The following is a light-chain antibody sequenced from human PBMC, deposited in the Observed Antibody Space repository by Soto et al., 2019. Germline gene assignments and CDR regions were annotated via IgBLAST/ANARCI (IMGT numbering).Light chain of an antibody. CDR1: QSVSSN. J-gene: IGKJ2*01. V-gene: IGKV3-15*01. CDR2: GAS. CDR3: QQYNNWPPNYT. Sequence: EIAMTQSPATLSVSPGERATLSCRASQSVSSNLAWYQQKPGQAPRLLIYGASTRATGVPARFSGSGSGTEFTLTISSLQSEDFAVYYCQQYNNWPPNYTFGQGTKLEIK.